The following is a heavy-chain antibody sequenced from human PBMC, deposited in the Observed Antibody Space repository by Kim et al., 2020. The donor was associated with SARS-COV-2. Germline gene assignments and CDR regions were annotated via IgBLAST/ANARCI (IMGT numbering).Heavy chain of an antibody. V-gene: IGHV3-53*01. CDR3: ARVRSDYYDSSGYYDY. CDR1: GFTVSSNY. CDR2: IYSGGST. J-gene: IGHJ4*02. D-gene: IGHD3-22*01. Sequence: GGSLRLSCAASGFTVSSNYMNWVRQAPGKGLEWVSVIYSGGSTYYADSVKGRFTISRDNSKNTLYLQMNSLRAEDTAVYYCARVRSDYYDSSGYYDYWGPGTLVTVSS.